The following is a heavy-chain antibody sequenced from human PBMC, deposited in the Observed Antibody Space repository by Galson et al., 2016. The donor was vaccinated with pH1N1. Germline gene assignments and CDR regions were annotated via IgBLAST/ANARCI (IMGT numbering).Heavy chain of an antibody. CDR2: TNGDGSNT. D-gene: IGHD5-18*01. V-gene: IGHV3-74*01. J-gene: IGHJ4*02. CDR3: ARGVDTGGR. CDR1: GFIFSNSW. Sequence: LRLSCAASGFIFSNSWMHWVRQAPGKGLLWVARTNGDGSNTNYADSVKGRFTISRDNAKNTLYLQMDSLRAEDTAVYYCARGVDTGGRWGQGTLVTVS.